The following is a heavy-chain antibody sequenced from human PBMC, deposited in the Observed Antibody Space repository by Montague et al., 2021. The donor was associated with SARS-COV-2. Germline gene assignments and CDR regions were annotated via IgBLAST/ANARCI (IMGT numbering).Heavy chain of an antibody. D-gene: IGHD4-11*01. CDR2: ISYDGSNK. CDR1: GFTFSSYA. Sequence: SLRLSCAASGFTFSSYAMHWVRQAPGKGLEWVAVISYDGSNKYYADSVKGRFTISRDNSKNTLYLQMNSLRAGDTAVYYCARDYSSYYYYMDVWGKGTTVTVSS. CDR3: ARDYSSYYYYMDV. V-gene: IGHV3-30*04. J-gene: IGHJ6*03.